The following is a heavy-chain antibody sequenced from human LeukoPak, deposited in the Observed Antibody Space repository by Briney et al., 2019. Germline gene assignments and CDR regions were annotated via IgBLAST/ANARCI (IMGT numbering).Heavy chain of an antibody. CDR2: IRYDGSNK. J-gene: IGHJ4*02. V-gene: IGHV3-33*08. CDR1: GFTFSSYG. CDR3: ARRGRTLSGDYGYGYYFDY. Sequence: GGSLRLSCAASGFTFSSYGMSWVRQAPGKGLEGVAFIRYDGSNKYYADSVKGRFTISRDNSKNTLYLQMNSLRAEDTAVYYCARRGRTLSGDYGYGYYFDYWGQGTLVTVSS. D-gene: IGHD4-17*01.